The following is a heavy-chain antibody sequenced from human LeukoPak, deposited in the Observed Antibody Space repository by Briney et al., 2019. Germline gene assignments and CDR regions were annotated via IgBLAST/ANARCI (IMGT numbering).Heavy chain of an antibody. CDR3: GKMGDILTGYPYYFDY. Sequence: GGSLRLSCAASGFTFSDHYIDWVRQAPGTGLEWVGRSRNRANSYTTEYAASVKGRFTISRDDSKNSLYLQMNSLETGDTAVYYCGKMGDILTGYPYYFDYWGQGTLVTVSS. J-gene: IGHJ4*02. D-gene: IGHD3-9*01. V-gene: IGHV3-72*01. CDR2: SRNRANSYTT. CDR1: GFTFSDHY.